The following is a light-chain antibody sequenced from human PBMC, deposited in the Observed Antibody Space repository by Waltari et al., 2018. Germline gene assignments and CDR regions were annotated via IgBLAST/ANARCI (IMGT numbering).Light chain of an antibody. V-gene: IGLV1-44*01. Sequence: QSVLTQPPSASGTPGQRVTISCSGSSPNIGRNAVSWYQQLPGTAPKLLIYNDNQRPSGVSGRLSGSKSGTSASLAISGLQSEDEADYYCAAWDDTLNGHFVFGAGTKVTVL. CDR1: SPNIGRNA. CDR3: AAWDDTLNGHFV. CDR2: NDN. J-gene: IGLJ1*01.